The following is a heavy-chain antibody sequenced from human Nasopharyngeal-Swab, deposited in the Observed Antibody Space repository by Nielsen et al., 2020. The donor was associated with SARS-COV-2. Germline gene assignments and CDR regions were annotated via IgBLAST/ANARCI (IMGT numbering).Heavy chain of an antibody. Sequence: SVTVSYKASGYTFTGYYMLWVRQAPGQGLEWMGWINPNSGGTNYAQKFQGRVTMTRDTSISTAYMELSRLRSDDTAVYYCARESIAAAGRDFDYWGQGTLVTVSS. J-gene: IGHJ4*02. D-gene: IGHD6-13*01. CDR3: ARESIAAAGRDFDY. CDR2: INPNSGGT. V-gene: IGHV1-2*02. CDR1: GYTFTGYY.